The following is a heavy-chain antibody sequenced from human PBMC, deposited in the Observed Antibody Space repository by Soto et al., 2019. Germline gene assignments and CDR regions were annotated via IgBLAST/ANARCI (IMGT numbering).Heavy chain of an antibody. Sequence: SETLSLTCTVSGDSMGTGGHYYNWIRQVPGKGLEWIGYIYYSGATHYSPSLRPRATIARDTSKNQFSLTLISVPAAHTALYYCARAKYLQRTVWEY. D-gene: IGHD3-3*02. CDR1: GDSMGTGGHY. CDR2: IYYSGAT. V-gene: IGHV4-31*03. J-gene: IGHJ1*01. CDR3: ARAKYLQRTVWEY.